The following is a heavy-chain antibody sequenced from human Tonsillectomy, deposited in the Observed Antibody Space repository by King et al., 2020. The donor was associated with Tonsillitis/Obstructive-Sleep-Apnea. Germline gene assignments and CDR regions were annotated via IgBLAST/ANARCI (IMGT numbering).Heavy chain of an antibody. CDR2: IYHSGST. D-gene: IGHD3-9*01. Sequence: QLQESGPGLVKPSGTLSLTCAVSGGSISSSNWWSWVRQPPGKGLGGIGEIYHSGSTNYKPSLKSRGTISVDKSKNQFSLKLSSVTAADTAVYYCARERRSDDILTGHWYFDLWGRGTLVTVSS. J-gene: IGHJ2*01. V-gene: IGHV4-4*02. CDR1: GGSISSSNW. CDR3: ARERRSDDILTGHWYFDL.